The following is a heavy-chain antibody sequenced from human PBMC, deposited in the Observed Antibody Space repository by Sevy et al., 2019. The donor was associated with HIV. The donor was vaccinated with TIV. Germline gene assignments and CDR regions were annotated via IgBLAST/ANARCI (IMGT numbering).Heavy chain of an antibody. CDR3: ATTAETTHFDS. J-gene: IGHJ4*02. CDR2: ISFGSPAI. V-gene: IGHV3-48*01. Sequence: GGSLRLSCEGSGFPFSSYKMTWVRQAPGKGLEWLSSISFGSPAIHYADSVKGRFTISRDDGKKSLFLQMNSLRAEDTAVYYCATTAETTHFDSWGQGTLVTVSS. D-gene: IGHD4-17*01. CDR1: GFPFSSYK.